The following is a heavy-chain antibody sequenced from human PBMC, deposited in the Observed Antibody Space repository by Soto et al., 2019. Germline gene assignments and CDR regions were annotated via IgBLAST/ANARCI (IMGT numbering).Heavy chain of an antibody. Sequence: SVNVSCKSSGGTFSSYSISWVRQAPGQGLECMGGIIPIFGTANYAQKFQGRVTITADKSTSTAYMELSSLRSEDTAVYYCSYTYYDFWSCYFDYWGQGTLVTGSS. CDR1: GGTFSSYS. J-gene: IGHJ4*02. V-gene: IGHV1-69*06. CDR3: SYTYYDFWSCYFDY. D-gene: IGHD3-3*01. CDR2: IIPIFGTA.